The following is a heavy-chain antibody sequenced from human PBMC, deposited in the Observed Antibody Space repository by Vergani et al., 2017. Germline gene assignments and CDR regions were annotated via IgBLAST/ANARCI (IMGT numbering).Heavy chain of an antibody. D-gene: IGHD6-25*01. Sequence: EVQLVESGGGLVQPGGSLRLSCAASGFTFSSYSMNWVRQAPGKGLEWVSYISSSSSTIYYADSVKGRVTIARDNAKNSLYLQMNSLRAEDTAVYYCARDSRYYYYMDVWGKGTTVTVSS. CDR2: ISSSSSTI. V-gene: IGHV3-48*04. CDR1: GFTFSSYS. J-gene: IGHJ6*03. CDR3: ARDSRYYYYMDV.